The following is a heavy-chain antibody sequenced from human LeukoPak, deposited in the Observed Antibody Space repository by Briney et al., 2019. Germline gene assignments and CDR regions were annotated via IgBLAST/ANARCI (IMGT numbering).Heavy chain of an antibody. CDR1: GYSISSGYY. J-gene: IGHJ4*02. Sequence: KSSETLSLTCAVSGYSISSGYYWGWIRQPPGKGLGWIGSIYHSGSTYYNPSLKSRVTISVDTSKNQFSLKLSSVTAADTAVYYCARHKEFAFDYWGQGTLVTVSS. V-gene: IGHV4-38-2*01. CDR2: IYHSGST. CDR3: ARHKEFAFDY.